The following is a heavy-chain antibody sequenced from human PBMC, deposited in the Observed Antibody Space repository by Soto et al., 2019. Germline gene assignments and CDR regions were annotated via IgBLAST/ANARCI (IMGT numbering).Heavy chain of an antibody. Sequence: QVQLVESGGGVVQPGRSLRLSCAASGFTFSSYGMHWVRQAPGKGLEWVAVISYDGSNKYYADSVKGRFTISRDNSKNTLYLQMNSLRAEDTAVYYCAKDFWSGYQMVDVWGQGTTVTVSS. CDR1: GFTFSSYG. J-gene: IGHJ6*02. CDR2: ISYDGSNK. CDR3: AKDFWSGYQMVDV. V-gene: IGHV3-30*18. D-gene: IGHD3-3*01.